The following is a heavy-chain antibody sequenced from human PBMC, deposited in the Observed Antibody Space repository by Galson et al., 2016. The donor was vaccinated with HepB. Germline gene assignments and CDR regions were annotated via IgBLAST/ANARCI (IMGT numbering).Heavy chain of an antibody. J-gene: IGHJ4*02. CDR2: ISSSGTYT. D-gene: IGHD3-22*01. CDR3: ARGGGQWLLQGVY. CDR1: GFTFSYYT. Sequence: SLRLSCAASGFTFSYYTMKWVRQAPGKGLEWVSSISSSGTYTYYADSVKGRFTISRDNAKNSLYLQMNSLRAEDTALYYCARGGGQWLLQGVYWGQGTLVTVPT. V-gene: IGHV3-21*01.